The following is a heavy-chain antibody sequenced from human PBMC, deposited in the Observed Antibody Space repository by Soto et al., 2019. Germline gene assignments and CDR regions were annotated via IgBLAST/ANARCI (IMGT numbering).Heavy chain of an antibody. Sequence: SETLSLTCTVSGGSISSYYWSWIRQPPGKGLEWIGYIYYSGSTNYNPSLKSRVTISVDTSKNQFSLKLSSVTAADTAVYYCATDYGDYSLDYWGQGTLVTVSS. D-gene: IGHD4-17*01. CDR1: GGSISSYY. V-gene: IGHV4-59*01. J-gene: IGHJ4*02. CDR3: ATDYGDYSLDY. CDR2: IYYSGST.